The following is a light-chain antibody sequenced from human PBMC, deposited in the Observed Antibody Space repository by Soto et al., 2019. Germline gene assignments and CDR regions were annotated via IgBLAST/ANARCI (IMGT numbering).Light chain of an antibody. Sequence: DIQMTQSPSSLSASVGDRVTITCRASQSISNYLNWYQQKPGKAPKLLIYGASSLQSGVPSRFSGSGSGTDFTLTISMLQPEDFATYYCEQSYSTRWTFGQGTKVEIK. J-gene: IGKJ1*01. CDR1: QSISNY. CDR2: GAS. V-gene: IGKV1-39*01. CDR3: EQSYSTRWT.